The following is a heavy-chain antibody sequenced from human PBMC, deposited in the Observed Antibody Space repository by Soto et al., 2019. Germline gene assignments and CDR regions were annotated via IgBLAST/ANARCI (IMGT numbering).Heavy chain of an antibody. V-gene: IGHV1-2*02. CDR1: GYSLTGYY. CDR3: ARGGHTRFLGYYYYYGMDV. J-gene: IGHJ6*02. Sequence: GXSVKVSCNAFGYSLTGYYMHWVRQAPGQGLEWMGWINPNSGGTNYAQKFQGRVTMTRDTSISTAYMELSRLRSDDTAVYYCARGGHTRFLGYYYYYGMDVWGQGTTVTVSS. D-gene: IGHD3-3*01. CDR2: INPNSGGT.